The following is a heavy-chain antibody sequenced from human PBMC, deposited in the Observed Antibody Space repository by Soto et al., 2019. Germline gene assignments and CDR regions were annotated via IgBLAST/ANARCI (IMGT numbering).Heavy chain of an antibody. CDR3: ARDSSSPYYYYYYGMDV. CDR1: GCSISSGGYY. Sequence: PSENLSLTCTVSGCSISSGGYYWSWIRQHPGKGLEWIGYIYYSGSTYYNPSLKSRVTISVDTSKKQFSLKLSSVTAADTAVYYCARDSSSPYYYYYYGMDVWVQGTMVT. V-gene: IGHV4-31*03. CDR2: IYYSGST. J-gene: IGHJ6*01. D-gene: IGHD6-6*01.